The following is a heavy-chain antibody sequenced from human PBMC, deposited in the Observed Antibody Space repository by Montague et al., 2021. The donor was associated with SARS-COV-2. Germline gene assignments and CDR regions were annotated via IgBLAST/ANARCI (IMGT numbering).Heavy chain of an antibody. V-gene: IGHV4-59*01. CDR2: IYYSGSA. CDR1: GGSINSYY. D-gene: IGHD1-26*01. Sequence: SETLSLTCTVSGGSINSYYWSWIRLPPGKGLEWIGYIYYSGSANYSPSFKSRVTISVDTSKDQFSLRLSSVTAADTAVYYCARTPYSRPLPDYWGQGALVTVSS. CDR3: ARTPYSRPLPDY. J-gene: IGHJ4*02.